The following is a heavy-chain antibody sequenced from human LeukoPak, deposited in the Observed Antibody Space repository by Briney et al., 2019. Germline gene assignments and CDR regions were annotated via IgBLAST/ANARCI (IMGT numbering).Heavy chain of an antibody. D-gene: IGHD5-18*01. V-gene: IGHV3-30-3*01. CDR2: ISYDGNNK. CDR3: ARDPKGGFSFGWGAFDI. J-gene: IGHJ3*02. CDR1: GFTFSSYA. Sequence: GSLRLSCAASGFTFSSYAMHWVRQAPGKGLEWVTIISYDGNNKYYADSVKGRFIISRDNSKNTLYVQMNSLRGEDTAVYYCARDPKGGFSFGWGAFDIWGQGTMVTVAS.